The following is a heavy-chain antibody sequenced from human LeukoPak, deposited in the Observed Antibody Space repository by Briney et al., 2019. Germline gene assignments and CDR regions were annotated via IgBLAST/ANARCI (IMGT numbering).Heavy chain of an antibody. V-gene: IGHV4-61*09. Sequence: SQTLSLTCTVSGGSISSGSYYWSWIRQPAGKRLEWIGHIYRSGSTNYNPSLKSRVTISVDTSKNQFSLKLSSVTAADTAVYYCARHGAGGYFDWLPPYYFDYWGQGTLVTVSS. J-gene: IGHJ4*02. CDR3: ARHGAGGYFDWLPPYYFDY. D-gene: IGHD3-9*01. CDR1: GGSISSGSYY. CDR2: IYRSGST.